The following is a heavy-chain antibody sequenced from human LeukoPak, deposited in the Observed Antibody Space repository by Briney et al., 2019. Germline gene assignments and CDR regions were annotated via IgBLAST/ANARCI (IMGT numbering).Heavy chain of an antibody. CDR2: INPNSGVT. D-gene: IGHD5-24*01. Sequence: ASVKVSCKASGYTFTGYYIHWVRQAPGQGLEWMGWINPNSGVTHYPQKFQGRVTMTRDTSIRTAYMEVSSLRSDDTAVYYCARVARGDGYNWPRGYYFDYWGQGTLVTVSS. J-gene: IGHJ4*02. CDR1: GYTFTGYY. V-gene: IGHV1-2*02. CDR3: ARVARGDGYNWPRGYYFDY.